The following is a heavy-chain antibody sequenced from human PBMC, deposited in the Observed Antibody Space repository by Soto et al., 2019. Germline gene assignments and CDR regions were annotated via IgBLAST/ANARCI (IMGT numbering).Heavy chain of an antibody. D-gene: IGHD2-21*02. J-gene: IGHJ5*02. CDR3: AREIVTAGGNNYFDP. CDR1: GGTVASSHW. V-gene: IGHV4-4*02. CDR2: VYHTGAT. Sequence: PSETLSLTCGVSGGTVASSHWWSWVRQSPGRGLEWIGNVYHTGATNFNPSLQSRVTFSVDKSNNQFSLRLTSVTAADTAVYFCAREIVTAGGNNYFDPWGPGTLVTVSS.